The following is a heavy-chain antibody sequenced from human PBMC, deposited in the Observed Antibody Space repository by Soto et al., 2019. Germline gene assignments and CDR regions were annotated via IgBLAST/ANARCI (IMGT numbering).Heavy chain of an antibody. CDR3: ARGLTEVLAAKYYYYGMDV. V-gene: IGHV1-8*01. D-gene: IGHD2-15*01. CDR2: MNPNSGNT. Sequence: QVQLVQSGAEVKKPGASVKVSCKASGYTFTSYDINWVRQATGQGLEWMGWMNPNSGNTGYAQKFQGRVTMTRNTSISTAYMELSSLRSEDTAVYYCARGLTEVLAAKYYYYGMDVWGQGTTVTVSS. CDR1: GYTFTSYD. J-gene: IGHJ6*02.